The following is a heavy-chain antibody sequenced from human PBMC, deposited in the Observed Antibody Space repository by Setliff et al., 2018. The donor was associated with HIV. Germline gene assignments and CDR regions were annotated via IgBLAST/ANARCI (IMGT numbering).Heavy chain of an antibody. D-gene: IGHD2-21*02. CDR2: IYHRGRT. CDR1: GYSISSGYY. CDR3: ARALRGVVGTTMYYYYGMDV. J-gene: IGHJ6*02. Sequence: SETLSLTCTVSGYSISSGYYWGWIRQPPGKGLEWIGRIYHRGRTYYNPSLKSRVTISVDTSKNQFSLKLSSVTAADTAVYYCARALRGVVGTTMYYYYGMDVWGQGTTVTVSS. V-gene: IGHV4-38-2*02.